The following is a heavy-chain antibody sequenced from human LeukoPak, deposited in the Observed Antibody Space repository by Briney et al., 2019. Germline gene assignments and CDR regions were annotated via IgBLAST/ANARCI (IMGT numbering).Heavy chain of an antibody. CDR3: ARDDTVTTRVGFID. CDR2: IKQDGSEK. D-gene: IGHD4-17*01. Sequence: GGSLRLSCAASGSTFSSYWMSWVRQAPGKGLEWVANIKQDGSEKYYVDSVKGRFTISRDNAKNSLYLQMNSLRAEDTAVYYCARDDTVTTRVGFIDWGQGTLVTVSS. CDR1: GSTFSSYW. V-gene: IGHV3-7*01. J-gene: IGHJ4*02.